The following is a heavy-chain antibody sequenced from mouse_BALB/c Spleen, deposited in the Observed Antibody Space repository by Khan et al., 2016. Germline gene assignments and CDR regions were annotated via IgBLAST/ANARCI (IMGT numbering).Heavy chain of an antibody. CDR1: GFSLSSYG. CDR3: AKYYGNYYAMDY. CDR2: IWRGGST. V-gene: IGHV2-5-1*01. Sequence: QVQLKQSGQRLVQPSQSLSITYTVSGFSLSSYGVHWVRQSPGKGLEWLGVIWRGGSTDYNAAFMSRLSITKDNSKSQVFFKMNSLQADDTAIYYCAKYYGNYYAMDYWGQGTSVTVSS. J-gene: IGHJ4*01. D-gene: IGHD2-1*01.